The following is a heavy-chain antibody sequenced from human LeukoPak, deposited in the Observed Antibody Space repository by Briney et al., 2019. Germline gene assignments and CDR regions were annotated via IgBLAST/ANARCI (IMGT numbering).Heavy chain of an antibody. D-gene: IGHD2-2*01. CDR2: INPSGGST. CDR1: GYSFTNYY. Sequence: ASVKVSCKASGYSFTNYYMHWVRPAPGQGLEWMGIINPSGGSTTNAQKFQGRVTLTRDTSTTTVYMELSSLRSDDTAMYYCARDERDVVVVPGAMPYWGQGTLVTVSS. V-gene: IGHV1-46*01. J-gene: IGHJ4*02. CDR3: ARDERDVVVVPGAMPY.